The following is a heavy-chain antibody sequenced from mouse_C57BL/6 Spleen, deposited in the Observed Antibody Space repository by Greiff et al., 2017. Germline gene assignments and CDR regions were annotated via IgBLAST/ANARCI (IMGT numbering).Heavy chain of an antibody. D-gene: IGHD2-4*01. V-gene: IGHV3-6*01. CDR2: ISYDGSN. Sequence: ESGPGLVKPSQSLSLTCSVTGYSITSGYYWNWIRQFPGNKLEWMGYISYDGSNNYNPSLKNRISITRDTSKNQFFLKLNSVTTEDTATYYCARDRGMITPYWYFDVWGTGTTVTVSS. CDR1: GYSITSGYY. J-gene: IGHJ1*03. CDR3: ARDRGMITPYWYFDV.